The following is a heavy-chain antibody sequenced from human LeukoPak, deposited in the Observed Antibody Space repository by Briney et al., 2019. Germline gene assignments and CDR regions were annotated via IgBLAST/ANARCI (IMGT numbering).Heavy chain of an antibody. Sequence: GGSLRLSCEASGFTFSAYAMTWVRQAPGKGLVWVSRINTDGSTTNYADSVRGRFTISRDNAKNTVYLQMNSLRAEDTAVYFCARSMDYWGQGTLVTVSS. V-gene: IGHV3-74*01. CDR1: GFTFSAYA. J-gene: IGHJ4*02. CDR2: INTDGSTT. CDR3: ARSMDY.